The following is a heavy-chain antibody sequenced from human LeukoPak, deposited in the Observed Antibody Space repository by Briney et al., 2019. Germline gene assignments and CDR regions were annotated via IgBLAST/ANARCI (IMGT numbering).Heavy chain of an antibody. V-gene: IGHV3-7*03. J-gene: IGHJ4*02. CDR1: GFTFSSYW. D-gene: IGHD6-13*01. Sequence: GGSLRLSCAASGFTFSSYWMSWVRQAPGKGLEWVANIKQDGSEKYYVDSVKGRFTISRDNSKNTLYLQMNSLRAEDTAVYYCAARIAAAVFDYWGQGTLVTVSS. CDR3: AARIAAAVFDY. CDR2: IKQDGSEK.